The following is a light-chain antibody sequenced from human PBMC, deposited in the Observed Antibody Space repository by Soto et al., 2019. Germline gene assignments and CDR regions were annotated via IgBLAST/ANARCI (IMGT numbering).Light chain of an antibody. J-gene: IGKJ1*01. CDR2: AAS. Sequence: EIALTQSPGTLSLSPGERATLSCRASQTVSFNYLAWYQQKPGQAPRLLIHAASSRATGIPDRFSGSGSGTDFTLTITRLESEDFAVYFCQHYGSSPGAFGQGTKVDI. CDR3: QHYGSSPGA. CDR1: QTVSFNY. V-gene: IGKV3-20*01.